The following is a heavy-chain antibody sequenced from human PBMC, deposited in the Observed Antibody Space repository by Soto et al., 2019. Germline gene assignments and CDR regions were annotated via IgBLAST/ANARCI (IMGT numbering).Heavy chain of an antibody. CDR3: ARERGLTASTLFGY. CDR1: GYTFTSYG. CDR2: VSSYNGNT. J-gene: IGHJ4*02. Sequence: QVQLVQSGPEVKMPGASVNVSCKASGYTFTSYGINWVRQAPGQGLEWMGRVSSYNGNTKYAQKFQGRVTMTTDTSTTTVYMHLTSLRSDDTAVYYCARERGLTASTLFGYWGQGTVVTVSS. D-gene: IGHD3-10*02. V-gene: IGHV1-18*01.